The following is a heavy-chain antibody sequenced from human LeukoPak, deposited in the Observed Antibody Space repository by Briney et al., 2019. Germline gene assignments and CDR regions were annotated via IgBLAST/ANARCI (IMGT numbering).Heavy chain of an antibody. CDR1: GFTFSTYN. CDR3: ARDLPGSGWYQDY. J-gene: IGHJ4*02. D-gene: IGHD6-19*01. CDR2: ISDDGRKI. V-gene: IGHV3-30*03. Sequence: GGSLRLSCAASGFTFSTYNMHWVRQAPGKGLEWAAIISDDGRKIFYADSVKGRFTISRDNSKNTLYLQMNSLRAEDTAVYYCARDLPGSGWYQDYWGQGTLVTVSS.